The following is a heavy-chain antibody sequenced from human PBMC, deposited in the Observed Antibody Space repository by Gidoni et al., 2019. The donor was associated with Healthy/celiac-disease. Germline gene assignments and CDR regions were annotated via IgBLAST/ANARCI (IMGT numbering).Heavy chain of an antibody. Sequence: EVQLVESGGGFVQPGRSLSLSCAASGFTLDDYTMHWVRQAPGKGLEWVSGSSWNSGSIGYADSVKGRFTISRDNAKNSLYLQMNSLRAEDTALYYCAKDRNDEDYFDYWGQGTLVTVSS. J-gene: IGHJ4*02. CDR2: SSWNSGSI. V-gene: IGHV3-9*01. CDR1: GFTLDDYT. CDR3: AKDRNDEDYFDY. D-gene: IGHD1-1*01.